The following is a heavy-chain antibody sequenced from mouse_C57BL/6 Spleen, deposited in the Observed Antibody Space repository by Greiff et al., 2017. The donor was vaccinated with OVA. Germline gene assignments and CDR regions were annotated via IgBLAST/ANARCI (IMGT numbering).Heavy chain of an antibody. J-gene: IGHJ2*01. D-gene: IGHD2-5*01. CDR1: GYTFTSYW. CDR2: IDPSDSET. V-gene: IGHV1-52*01. Sequence: VKLQQPGAELVRPGSSVKLSCKASGYTFTSYWMHWVKQRPIQGLEWIGNIDPSDSETHYNQKFKDKATLTVDKSSSTAYMQLSSLTSEDSAVYYCARSGSNLYYFDYWGQGTTLTVSS. CDR3: ARSGSNLYYFDY.